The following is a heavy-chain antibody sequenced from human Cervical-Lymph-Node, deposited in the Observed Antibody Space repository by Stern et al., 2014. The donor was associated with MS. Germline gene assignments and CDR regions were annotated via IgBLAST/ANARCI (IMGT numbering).Heavy chain of an antibody. D-gene: IGHD3-16*01. CDR2: INHSGSP. Sequence: QVQLQQWGAGLLKPSETLSLTCAVYGGSFSGYYWSWIRQPPGKGLEWIGEINHSGSPNYNPSLKSRVTISVDTSKTQFSLKLSSVTAADTAVYYCARAHRYWGSNPREYNWFDPWGQGTLVTVSS. J-gene: IGHJ5*02. CDR1: GGSFSGYY. CDR3: ARAHRYWGSNPREYNWFDP. V-gene: IGHV4-34*01.